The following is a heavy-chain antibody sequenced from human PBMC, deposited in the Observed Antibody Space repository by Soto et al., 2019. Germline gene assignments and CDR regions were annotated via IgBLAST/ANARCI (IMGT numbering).Heavy chain of an antibody. CDR2: IYYSGST. J-gene: IGHJ4*02. V-gene: IGHV4-39*07. CDR3: ARSGYSYGPNPLLY. Sequence: PSETLSLTCTVSGGSISRSSPYWGWIRQPPGKGLEWIGNIYYSGSTYYNPSLKSRVTISVDTSKNQFSLKLSSVTAADTAVYYCARSGYSYGPNPLLYWGQGTLVTVSS. D-gene: IGHD5-18*01. CDR1: GGSISRSSPY.